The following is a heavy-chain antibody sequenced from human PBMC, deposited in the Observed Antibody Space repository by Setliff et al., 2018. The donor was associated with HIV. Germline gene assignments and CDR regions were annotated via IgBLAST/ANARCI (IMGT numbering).Heavy chain of an antibody. CDR1: GGTFSTYA. Sequence: ASVKVSCKASGGTFSTYAISWVRQAPGQGLEWMGGIIPIFGTANYDQRFQGRVTITADETTSTAYMELSSLRSEDTAVYFCARDPVSDNSATPYYFDYWGQGTLVTV. CDR3: ARDPVSDNSATPYYFDY. J-gene: IGHJ4*02. D-gene: IGHD2-21*01. V-gene: IGHV1-69*13. CDR2: IIPIFGTA.